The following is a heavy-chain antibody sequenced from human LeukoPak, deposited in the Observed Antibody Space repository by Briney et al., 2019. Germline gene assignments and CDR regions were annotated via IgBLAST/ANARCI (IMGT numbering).Heavy chain of an antibody. V-gene: IGHV4-39*07. CDR3: ARVRVLLWFGEDGGSYFDY. Sequence: PSETLSLTCTVSGGSISSSSYYWGWIRQPPGKGLEWTGSVSNSGSKHYNPSLKSRVTVFVDTSKNQFSLKLSSVTAADTAVYYCARVRVLLWFGEDGGSYFDYWGQGTPVTVSS. CDR2: VSNSGSK. CDR1: GGSISSSSYY. J-gene: IGHJ4*02. D-gene: IGHD3-10*01.